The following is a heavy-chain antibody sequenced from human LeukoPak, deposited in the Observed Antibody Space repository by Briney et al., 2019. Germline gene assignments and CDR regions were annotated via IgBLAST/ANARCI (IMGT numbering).Heavy chain of an antibody. V-gene: IGHV1-46*01. Sequence: ASVKVSCKASGYTFTSYYMHWVRQAPGQGLEWMGIINPSGGSTSYAQEFQCRVTMTSDTSTRTVYVELSSLRSEDTAVYYCETVSGWYGYDAFDIWGQGTMVTVSS. CDR3: ETVSGWYGYDAFDI. J-gene: IGHJ3*02. CDR1: GYTFTSYY. D-gene: IGHD6-19*01. CDR2: INPSGGST.